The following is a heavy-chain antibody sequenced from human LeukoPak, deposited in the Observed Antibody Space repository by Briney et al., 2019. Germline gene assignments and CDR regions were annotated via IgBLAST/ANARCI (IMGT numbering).Heavy chain of an antibody. CDR1: GFTFSSYG. V-gene: IGHV3-30*18. CDR3: AKDVTVAVYAFDI. D-gene: IGHD6-19*01. Sequence: GGSLRLSCAASGFTFSSYGMHWVRQAPGKGLEWVAVISYDGSNKYYADSVKGRFTISRDNSKNTLYLQMNILRAEDTAVYYCAKDVTVAVYAFDIWGQGTMVTVSS. J-gene: IGHJ3*02. CDR2: ISYDGSNK.